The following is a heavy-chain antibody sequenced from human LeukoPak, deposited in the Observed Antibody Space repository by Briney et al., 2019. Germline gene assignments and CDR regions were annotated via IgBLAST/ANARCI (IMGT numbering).Heavy chain of an antibody. D-gene: IGHD2-2*01. CDR2: INHSGST. J-gene: IGHJ6*02. CDR3: ARGPPAKPGTGYYSGMDV. Sequence: SETLSLTCAVYGGSFSGYYWSWIRQPPGKGLEWIGEINHSGSTNYNPSLQSRVTISVAMSTTQFSLKLSSVTAADTAVYYRARGPPAKPGTGYYSGMDVSGQGTTVTVSS. CDR1: GGSFSGYY. V-gene: IGHV4-34*01.